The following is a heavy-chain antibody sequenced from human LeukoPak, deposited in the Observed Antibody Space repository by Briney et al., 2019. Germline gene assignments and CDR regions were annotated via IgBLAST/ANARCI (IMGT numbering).Heavy chain of an antibody. CDR3: ARDPTSSSALDY. Sequence: GGSLRLSCAASGFTFDDYAMHWVRQAPGKGLEWIAGITCNSGNIGYADSVKGRFTITRDNSENSLYLEMNSLRAEDTAVYYCARDPTSSSALDYWGQGTLVTVSS. CDR1: GFTFDDYA. D-gene: IGHD6-6*01. CDR2: ITCNSGNI. J-gene: IGHJ4*02. V-gene: IGHV3-9*01.